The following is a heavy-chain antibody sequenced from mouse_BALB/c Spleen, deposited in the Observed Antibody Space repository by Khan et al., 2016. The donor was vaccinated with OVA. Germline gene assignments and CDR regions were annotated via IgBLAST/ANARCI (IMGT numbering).Heavy chain of an antibody. J-gene: IGHJ3*01. D-gene: IGHD2-14*01. Sequence: LEVSGAELARPGASLKMSCKASGYTFTSYTIHWIKLRPGQGLEWIGYINPSNGYTNYNQKFKDKATLTADKSSTTAYMQLSSLTSDDSAVYNCVRDGAYHRNDGWFAYWGQGTLVTVSA. CDR1: GYTFTSYT. CDR3: VRDGAYHRNDGWFAY. V-gene: IGHV1-4*01. CDR2: INPSNGYT.